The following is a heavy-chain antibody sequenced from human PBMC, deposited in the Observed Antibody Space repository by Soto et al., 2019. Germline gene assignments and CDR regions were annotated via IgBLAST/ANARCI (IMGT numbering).Heavy chain of an antibody. CDR3: AHRLEGYVSGWSQVCFDC. V-gene: IGHV2-5*02. CDR1: GFSLTTSGVG. CDR2: IYWDDDK. D-gene: IGHD6-19*01. J-gene: IGHJ4*02. Sequence: SGPTLVNPTQTLTLTCTFSGFSLTTSGVGVGWIRQPPGKALEWLAVIYWDDDKRYSPSLKSRLTISKDTSKNQVVLTMTNMDPVDTATYYCAHRLEGYVSGWSQVCFDCWGQGALVTV.